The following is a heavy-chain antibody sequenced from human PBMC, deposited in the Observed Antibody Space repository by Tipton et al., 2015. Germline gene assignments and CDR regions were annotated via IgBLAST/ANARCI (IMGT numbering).Heavy chain of an antibody. Sequence: TLSLTCTVSGASVSRGGYYWSWIRQPPGKGLEWIGYVYYSGSTSYNPSLKSRVTISLDTSKSQFSLNVSSVTPADTAVYFCARAERSSGWTVRGYLDYWGQGTLVTVSS. CDR3: ARAERSSGWTVRGYLDY. CDR1: GASVSRGGYY. J-gene: IGHJ4*01. D-gene: IGHD6-19*01. V-gene: IGHV4-61*08. CDR2: VYYSGST.